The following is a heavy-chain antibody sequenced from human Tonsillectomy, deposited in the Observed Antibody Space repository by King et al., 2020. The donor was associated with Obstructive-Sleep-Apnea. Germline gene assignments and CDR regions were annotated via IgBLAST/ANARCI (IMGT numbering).Heavy chain of an antibody. D-gene: IGHD6-19*01. CDR1: GGSISSYY. CDR2: IYYSGST. J-gene: IGHJ5*02. V-gene: IGHV4-59*01. Sequence: QVQLQESGPGLVKPSETLSLTCTVSGGSISSYYWSWIRQPPGKGLEWIGYIYYSGSTNYNPSLKSRVTISVDTSKNQFSLKLSSVTAADTAVYYCANSAGTRGWFDPWGQGTLVTVSS. CDR3: ANSAGTRGWFDP.